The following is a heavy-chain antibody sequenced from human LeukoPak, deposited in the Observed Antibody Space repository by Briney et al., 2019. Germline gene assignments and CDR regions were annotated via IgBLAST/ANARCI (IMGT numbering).Heavy chain of an antibody. CDR3: ARVSSYGSGSYYNPWIDY. J-gene: IGHJ4*02. D-gene: IGHD3-10*01. CDR1: GFTFSTYW. Sequence: GGSLRLSCAASGFTFSTYWMSWVRQAPGRGLEWVANIKQDGNEKYYVDSVKGRFTISRDNAKNSLYLQMNSLRAEDTAVYYCARVSSYGSGSYYNPWIDYWGQGTLVTVSS. CDR2: IKQDGNEK. V-gene: IGHV3-7*01.